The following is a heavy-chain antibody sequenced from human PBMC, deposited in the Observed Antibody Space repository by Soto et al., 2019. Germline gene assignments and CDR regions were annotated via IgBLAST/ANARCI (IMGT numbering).Heavy chain of an antibody. CDR3: ARPRPYCGGDCPDS. D-gene: IGHD2-21*02. J-gene: IGHJ4*02. Sequence: EVQLVESGGGLVQPGWSLRLSCAASGFTFSSYWMHWVRQAPGKGLVWVSRINSDGSSTSYADSVKGRFTISRDNAKNTLYLQMNSLRAEDTAVYYYARPRPYCGGDCPDSWGQGTLVTVSS. CDR1: GFTFSSYW. V-gene: IGHV3-74*01. CDR2: INSDGSST.